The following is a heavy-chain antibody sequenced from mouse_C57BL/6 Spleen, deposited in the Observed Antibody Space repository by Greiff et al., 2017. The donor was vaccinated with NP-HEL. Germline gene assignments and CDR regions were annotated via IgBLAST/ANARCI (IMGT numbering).Heavy chain of an antibody. CDR2: INPYNGGT. Sequence: EVQLQQSGPVLVKPGASVKMSCKASGYTFTDYYMNWVKQSHGKSLEWIGVINPYNGGTSYNQKFKGKATLTVDKSSSTAYMELNSLTSEDSAVYYCARCYSNYEGYFDYWGQGTTLTVSS. J-gene: IGHJ2*01. CDR1: GYTFTDYY. CDR3: ARCYSNYEGYFDY. V-gene: IGHV1-19*01. D-gene: IGHD2-5*01.